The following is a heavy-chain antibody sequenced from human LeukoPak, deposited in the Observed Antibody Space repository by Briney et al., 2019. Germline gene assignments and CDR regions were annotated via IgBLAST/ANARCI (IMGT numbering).Heavy chain of an antibody. V-gene: IGHV3-53*01. Sequence: PGGSLRLSCAASGFTVSSNYMSRVRQAPGKGLEWVSVIYSGGSTYYADSVKGRFTISRDNSKNTLYLQMNSLRAEDTAVYYCARDLSYDAFDIWGQGTMVTVSS. CDR3: ARDLSYDAFDI. CDR2: IYSGGST. J-gene: IGHJ3*02. CDR1: GFTVSSNY. D-gene: IGHD2/OR15-2a*01.